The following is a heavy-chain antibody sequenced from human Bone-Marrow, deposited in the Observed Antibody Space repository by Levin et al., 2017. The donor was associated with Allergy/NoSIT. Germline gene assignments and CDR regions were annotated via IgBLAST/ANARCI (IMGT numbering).Heavy chain of an antibody. Sequence: TGGSLRLSCAASGFTFSDYHMNWIRQAPGKGLEWVSYITTSGSTIYYADSVKGRFTISRDDAKNSLYLQMNSLRVEDTALYYCARDTAMVTYYYGMDVWGQGTTVTVSS. J-gene: IGHJ6*02. V-gene: IGHV3-11*01. CDR3: ARDTAMVTYYYGMDV. D-gene: IGHD5-18*01. CDR1: GFTFSDYH. CDR2: ITTSGSTI.